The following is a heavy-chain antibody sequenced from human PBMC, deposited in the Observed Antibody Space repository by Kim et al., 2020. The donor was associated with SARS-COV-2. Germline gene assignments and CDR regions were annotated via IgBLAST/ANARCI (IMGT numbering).Heavy chain of an antibody. V-gene: IGHV3-23*01. CDR3: AKSVGGAAAFDH. Sequence: TFYADSVKGRFTISRDNSKNTLFLEMSSLRAEDTAVYYCAKSVGGAAAFDHWGQGTLVTVSS. J-gene: IGHJ5*02. D-gene: IGHD2-15*01. CDR2: T.